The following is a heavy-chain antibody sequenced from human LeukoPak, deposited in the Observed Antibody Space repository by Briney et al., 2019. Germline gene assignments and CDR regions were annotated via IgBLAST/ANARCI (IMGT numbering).Heavy chain of an antibody. CDR3: ARESKLFFGETR. CDR1: SESFSGYF. Sequence: SETLSLTCAIYSESFSGYFWSWIRQPPGKGLEWIGEINYSGSTYYNPSLKSRVTISVDTSKNQFSLKLSSVTAADTAVYYCARESKLFFGETRWGQGTLVTVSS. D-gene: IGHD3-10*01. CDR2: INYSGST. J-gene: IGHJ4*02. V-gene: IGHV4-34*01.